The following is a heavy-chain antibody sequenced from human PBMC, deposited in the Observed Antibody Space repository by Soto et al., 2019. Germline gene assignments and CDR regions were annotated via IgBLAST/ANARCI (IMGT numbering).Heavy chain of an antibody. J-gene: IGHJ4*02. CDR2: ISAYNGNT. CDR3: ARVTAVETGNC. D-gene: IGHD4-4*01. Sequence: QVQLVQSGAEVKKPGASVKVSCKASGYTFTSYGISWVRQAPGQGLEWMGWISAYNGNTNHAQKLQGRFTMTKDTSKSTAYMKLRKLRSADTSMYYCARVTAVETGNCWGQGTVVSVAT. V-gene: IGHV1-18*01. CDR1: GYTFTSYG.